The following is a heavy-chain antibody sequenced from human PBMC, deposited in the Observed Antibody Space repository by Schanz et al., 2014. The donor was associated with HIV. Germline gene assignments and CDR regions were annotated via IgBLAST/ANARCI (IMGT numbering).Heavy chain of an antibody. CDR1: GYIFIDYY. J-gene: IGHJ3*02. CDR3: ARDLVDSSTWYDAFDI. D-gene: IGHD6-13*01. Sequence: QVQLVQSGPEVRKPGASVKVSCKASGYIFIDYYIHWVRQALGQGLEWMGWINPNSGGTNSAQKFQGRVTMSMDTSISTAYMEVRSLRSDDTALYFCARDLVDSSTWYDAFDIWGQGTKVTVSS. CDR2: INPNSGGT. V-gene: IGHV1-2*02.